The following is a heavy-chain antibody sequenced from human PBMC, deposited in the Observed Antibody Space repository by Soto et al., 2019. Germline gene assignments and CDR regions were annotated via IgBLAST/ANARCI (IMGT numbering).Heavy chain of an antibody. J-gene: IGHJ4*02. CDR3: AREVVVVAAGFDY. D-gene: IGHD2-15*01. CDR2: INSDGSST. V-gene: IGHV3-74*01. Sequence: GGSLRLSCAASGFTFSSYCMHWVRQAPGKGLVWVSRINSDGSSTSYADSVKGRFTISRDNAKNTLYLQMNSLRAEDTAVYYCAREVVVVAAGFDYWGQGTLVTVSS. CDR1: GFTFSSYC.